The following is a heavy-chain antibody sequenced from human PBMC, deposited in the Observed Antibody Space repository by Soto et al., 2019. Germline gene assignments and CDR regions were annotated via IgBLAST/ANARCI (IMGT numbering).Heavy chain of an antibody. Sequence: SGPTLVNPTQTLTLTCTFSGFSLSTSGMCVSWIRQPPGKALEWLALIDWDDDKYYSTSLKTRLTISKDTSKNQVVLTMTNMDPVDTATYYCAGGGGRLTASYYYYGMDVWGQGTTVTVSS. D-gene: IGHD2-21*02. CDR1: GFSLSTSGMC. J-gene: IGHJ6*02. CDR3: AGGGGRLTASYYYYGMDV. V-gene: IGHV2-70*01. CDR2: IDWDDDK.